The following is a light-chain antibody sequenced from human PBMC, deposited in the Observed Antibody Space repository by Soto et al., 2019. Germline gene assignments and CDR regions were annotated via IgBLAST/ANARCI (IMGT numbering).Light chain of an antibody. CDR1: QSISSW. CDR3: QQYSSSWT. V-gene: IGKV1-5*01. CDR2: AAS. Sequence: DIHMTQSPSTLSASVGDRVTVTCRASQSISSWLAWYQQKPGKAPKLLIYAASSLQSGVPSRFSGSGSGTDFTLTISSLQPDDFATYFCQQYSSSWTFGQGTKVDIK. J-gene: IGKJ1*01.